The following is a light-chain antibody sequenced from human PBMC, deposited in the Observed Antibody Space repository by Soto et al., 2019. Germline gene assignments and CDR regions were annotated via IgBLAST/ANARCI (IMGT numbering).Light chain of an antibody. J-gene: IGKJ4*01. CDR1: QSVSSY. CDR3: QQFSSYPHT. V-gene: IGKV3-20*01. Sequence: ERVVTRSPATLSVSPRERSTRSCRASQSVSSYLAWYQQKPGQAPRLLIYDASSRATGIPDRFSGGGSGTDFTLTISRLEPEDFAVYYCQQFSSYPHTFSGGTKVDIK. CDR2: DAS.